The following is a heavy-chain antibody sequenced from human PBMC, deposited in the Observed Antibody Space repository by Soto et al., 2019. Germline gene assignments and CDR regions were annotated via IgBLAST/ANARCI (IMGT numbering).Heavy chain of an antibody. V-gene: IGHV4-59*08. J-gene: IGHJ4*02. CDR3: ARFRGGNYASD. Sequence: PSETLSLTCTVSGGSISGYYWSWIRQPPGKGLEWIGYISDTGSANYSPSLRSRVIISIDRSRNQVSLKLNSVTATDTAVYYCARFRGGNYASDWGQGILVTVSS. CDR1: GGSISGYY. D-gene: IGHD1-7*01. CDR2: ISDTGSA.